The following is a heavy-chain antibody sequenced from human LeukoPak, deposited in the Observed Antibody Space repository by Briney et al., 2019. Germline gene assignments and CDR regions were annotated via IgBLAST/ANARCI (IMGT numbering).Heavy chain of an antibody. J-gene: IGHJ4*02. CDR2: ISGSGGST. D-gene: IGHD5-12*01. V-gene: IGHV3-23*01. CDR1: GFTFSSYG. CDR3: ARDGDGYSGYDFRVCDY. Sequence: HTGGSLRLSCAASGFTFSSYGMSWVRQAPGKGLEWVSAISGSGGSTYYADSVKGRFTISRDNSKNTLYLQMNSLRAKDTAVYYCARDGDGYSGYDFRVCDYGAQGTLVPVSS.